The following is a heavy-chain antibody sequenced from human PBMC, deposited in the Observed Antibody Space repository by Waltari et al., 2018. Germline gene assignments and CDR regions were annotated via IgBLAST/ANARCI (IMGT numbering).Heavy chain of an antibody. Sequence: EVQLVESGGGSVQPGGSLRLSCAASGFMFRSYAMSWVRQAPGKGLEWVSSISGSDGRANYADSAKGRFTISRDNFKNTLFLEMNSLRADDAAVYYCAKDLGGYSSAHWYFDVWGRGTLVTVSS. V-gene: IGHV3-23*04. CDR2: ISGSDGRA. CDR1: GFMFRSYA. D-gene: IGHD5-12*01. J-gene: IGHJ2*01. CDR3: AKDLGGYSSAHWYFDV.